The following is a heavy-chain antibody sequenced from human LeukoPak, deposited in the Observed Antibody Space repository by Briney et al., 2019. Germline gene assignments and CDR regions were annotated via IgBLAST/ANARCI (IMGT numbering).Heavy chain of an antibody. Sequence: GGSLRLSCAASGFTFSSYGMSWVRQAPGKGLEWVSAISGSGGSTYYADSVKGRFTISRDNSKNTLYLQMNSLRAEDTAVYYCAKDGLLWFGETYYFDYWGQGTLVTVSS. CDR2: ISGSGGST. D-gene: IGHD3-10*01. CDR3: AKDGLLWFGETYYFDY. V-gene: IGHV3-23*01. CDR1: GFTFSSYG. J-gene: IGHJ4*02.